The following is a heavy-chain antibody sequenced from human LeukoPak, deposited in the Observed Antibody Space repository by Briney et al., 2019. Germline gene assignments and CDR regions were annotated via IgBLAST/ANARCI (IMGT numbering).Heavy chain of an antibody. CDR1: GFTFSSYS. Sequence: PGGSLRLSCAASGFTFSSYSMNWVRQAPGKGLEWVSYISSSSSTIYYADSVKGRFTISRDNAKNSLYLQMNSLRAEDTAVYYCARDDQGSTYYDFWSGYYHPWGQGTLVTVSS. V-gene: IGHV3-48*01. CDR2: ISSSSSTI. D-gene: IGHD3-3*01. J-gene: IGHJ5*02. CDR3: ARDDQGSTYYDFWSGYYHP.